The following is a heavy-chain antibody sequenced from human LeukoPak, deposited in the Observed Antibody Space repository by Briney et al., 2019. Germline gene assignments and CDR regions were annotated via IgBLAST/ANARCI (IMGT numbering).Heavy chain of an antibody. J-gene: IGHJ4*02. CDR1: GFTFSSYS. D-gene: IGHD1-26*01. V-gene: IGHV3-21*01. CDR2: ISSSSYI. Sequence: PGGSLRLSCAASGFTFSSYSMNWVRQAPGKGLEWVSCISSSSYIYYADSVKGRFTISRDNAKNSLYLQMNSLRAEDTAVYYCARDRGGNYPYYFDYWGQGTLVTVSS. CDR3: ARDRGGNYPYYFDY.